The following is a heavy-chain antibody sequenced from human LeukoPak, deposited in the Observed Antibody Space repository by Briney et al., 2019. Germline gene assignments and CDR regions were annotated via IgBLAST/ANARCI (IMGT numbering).Heavy chain of an antibody. CDR1: GGSISSGSYY. Sequence: PSQTLSLTCTVSGGSISSGSYYWSGIRQPAGKGLKWIGRIYTSGSTNYNPSLKSRVTISVDTSQNQFSLKLSAVTAADTAVYYCAREPLGYCSSTSCYRDYYYYMDVWGKGTTVTVSS. D-gene: IGHD2-2*02. CDR2: IYTSGST. V-gene: IGHV4-61*02. CDR3: AREPLGYCSSTSCYRDYYYYMDV. J-gene: IGHJ6*03.